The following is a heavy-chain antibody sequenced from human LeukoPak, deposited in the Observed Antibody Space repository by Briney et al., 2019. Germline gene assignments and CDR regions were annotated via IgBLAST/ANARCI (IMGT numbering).Heavy chain of an antibody. CDR3: ARRGSGRHFDF. J-gene: IGHJ4*02. D-gene: IGHD2-15*01. CDR2: ISGGSSTI. Sequence: GGSLRLSCAASGFTFSDXXXXXXXXAXXXXXXWVSYISGGSSTIYYADSLKGRFTVSRDNAKNSLYLLMNSLRAEDTAVYYCARRGSGRHFDFWGQGTLVTVSS. CDR1: GFTFSDXX. V-gene: IGHV3-11*01.